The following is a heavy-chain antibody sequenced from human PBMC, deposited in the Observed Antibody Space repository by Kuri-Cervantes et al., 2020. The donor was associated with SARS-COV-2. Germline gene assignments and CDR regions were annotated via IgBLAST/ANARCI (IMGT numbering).Heavy chain of an antibody. J-gene: IGHJ6*03. CDR3: ARGRGSSSSKWTSYYMDV. CDR1: GDSVSSNSAA. Sequence: SQTLSLTCAISGDSVSSNSAAWNWIRQSPSRGLEWLGRTYYRSKWYNDYAVSVKSRITINPDTSKNQFSLQLNSVTPEDTAVYYCARGRGSSSSKWTSYYMDVWGKGTTVTVSS. CDR2: TYYRSKWYN. V-gene: IGHV6-1*01. D-gene: IGHD6-6*01.